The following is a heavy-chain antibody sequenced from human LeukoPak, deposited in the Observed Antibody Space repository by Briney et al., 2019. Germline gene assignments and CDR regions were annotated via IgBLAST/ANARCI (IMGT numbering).Heavy chain of an antibody. CDR1: GGSISSSSYY. D-gene: IGHD1-7*01. V-gene: IGHV4-39*07. CDR2: IYYSGST. Sequence: SETLSLTCTVSGGSISSSSYYWGWIRQPPGKGLEWIGSIYYSGSTYYNPSLKSRVTISVDTSKNQFSLKLSSVTAADTAVYYCARFQTTWGHFDYWGQGTLVTVSS. J-gene: IGHJ4*02. CDR3: ARFQTTWGHFDY.